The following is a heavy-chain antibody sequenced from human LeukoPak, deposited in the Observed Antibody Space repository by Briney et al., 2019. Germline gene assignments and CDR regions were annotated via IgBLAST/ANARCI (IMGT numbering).Heavy chain of an antibody. CDR1: GFAFSTYT. CDR3: LRGDSRDF. V-gene: IGHV3-21*06. CDR2: INSGGTTT. D-gene: IGHD3-22*01. J-gene: IGHJ4*02. Sequence: GGSLGLSCAACGFAFSTYTMNWARQSPGKGLEWVASINSGGTTTHYADSVKGRFTISRDNAQNVLYLQMNGLRADDAAVYYCLRGDSRDFWGQGTLVIVSS.